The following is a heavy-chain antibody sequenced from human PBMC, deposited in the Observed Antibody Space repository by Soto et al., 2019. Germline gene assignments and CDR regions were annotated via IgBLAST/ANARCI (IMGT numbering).Heavy chain of an antibody. J-gene: IGHJ6*02. CDR1: GFTFSSYA. V-gene: IGHV3-48*02. Sequence: GGSLRLSCAASGFTFSSYAMHWVRQAPGKGLEWVSYISSSNRTINYADSVKGRFIISRDNAKNSLYLQMHSLRDEDTAVYYCAREGWPLLQTGMDVWGQGTTVTVSS. CDR2: ISSSNRTI. CDR3: AREGWPLLQTGMDV. D-gene: IGHD2-15*01.